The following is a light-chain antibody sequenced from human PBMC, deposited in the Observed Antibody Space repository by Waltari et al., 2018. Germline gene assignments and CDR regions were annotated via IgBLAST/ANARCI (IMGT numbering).Light chain of an antibody. CDR2: DVS. CDR3: CSYAGSYSVV. CDR1: SSVVGGYTY. Sequence: QSALTQPRSVSGSPGQSVTISCTGTSSVVGGYTYVSWYQQHPGKAPKLMIYDVSKRPSGVPDRFSGSKSGNTASLTISGLQAEDEADYYCCSYAGSYSVVFGGGTKLTVL. J-gene: IGLJ2*01. V-gene: IGLV2-11*01.